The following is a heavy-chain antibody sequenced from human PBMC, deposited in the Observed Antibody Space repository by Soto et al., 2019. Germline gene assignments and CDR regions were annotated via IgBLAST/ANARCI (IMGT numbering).Heavy chain of an antibody. CDR1: GYTFTSYG. D-gene: IGHD2-2*02. J-gene: IGHJ5*02. V-gene: IGHV1-18*01. CDR3: ARDSCSSTSCYSNWFDP. Sequence: QVQLVQSGAEVKKPGASVKVSCKASGYTFTSYGISWVRQAPGQGLEWMGWISAYNGNTNYAQKLQGRVTMTTDTSTSTAYMELRSLTSDETAVYYCARDSCSSTSCYSNWFDPWGQGTLVTVSS. CDR2: ISAYNGNT.